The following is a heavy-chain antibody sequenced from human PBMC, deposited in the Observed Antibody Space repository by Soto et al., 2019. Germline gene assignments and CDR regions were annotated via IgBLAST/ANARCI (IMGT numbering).Heavy chain of an antibody. J-gene: IGHJ4*02. CDR1: GFTFSTYT. D-gene: IGHD4-4*01. CDR2: ISSSGSYI. Sequence: DVQLVESGGGLVNPGWSLRLSCEASGFTFSTYTMNWVRQAPGKGLEWVSSISSSGSYIYYADSVKGRFTISRDNAKNSLYLQMNSLRVEDTAVYYCARDGPRGTTVVTPPGDFWGQGTLVTVSS. CDR3: ARDGPRGTTVVTPPGDF. V-gene: IGHV3-21*01.